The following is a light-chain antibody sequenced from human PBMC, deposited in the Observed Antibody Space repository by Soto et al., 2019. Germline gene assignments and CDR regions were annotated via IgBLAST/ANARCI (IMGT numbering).Light chain of an antibody. Sequence: EIVLTQSPGTLSLSPGDRATLSCRASQIVSNNYLAWYQQKPGQAPRLLIYGASSRATGIPDRFSGSGSGTDFTLTISRLEPEDFVVFYCQQRSNWPRTFGQGTKVEIK. CDR2: GAS. J-gene: IGKJ1*01. V-gene: IGKV3D-20*02. CDR3: QQRSNWPRT. CDR1: QIVSNNY.